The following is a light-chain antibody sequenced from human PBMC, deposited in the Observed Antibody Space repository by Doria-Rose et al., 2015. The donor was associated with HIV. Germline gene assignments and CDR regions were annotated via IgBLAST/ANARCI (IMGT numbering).Light chain of an antibody. J-gene: IGKJ1*01. CDR3: HQYGTSWT. V-gene: IGKV3-20*01. CDR2: DGS. Sequence: SPFPLSLSPGSRAPLSRRSRPRFRSRYFHWYQQPPGQAPSLLIYDGSTRATGIPDRFSASGSGTDFTLTINRLEPEDFALYYCHQYGTSWTFGQGTKVEI. CDR1: PRFRSRY.